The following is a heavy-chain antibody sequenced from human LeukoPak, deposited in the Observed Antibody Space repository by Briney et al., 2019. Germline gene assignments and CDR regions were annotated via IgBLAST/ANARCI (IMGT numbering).Heavy chain of an antibody. CDR2: ISSDASST. CDR3: ARARGYYYDSFDY. V-gene: IGHV3-74*01. J-gene: IGHJ4*02. D-gene: IGHD3-22*01. CDR1: RFTFSSYW. Sequence: GGSLRLSCAASRFTFSSYWMHWVRQAPGEGLVWVSRISSDASSTSYADSVKGRFTISRDNAENTLFLQMNSLTAEDTAVYYCARARGYYYDSFDYWGQGTLVTISS.